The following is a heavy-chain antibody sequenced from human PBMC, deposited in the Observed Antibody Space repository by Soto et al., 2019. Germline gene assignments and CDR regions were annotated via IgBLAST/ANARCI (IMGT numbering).Heavy chain of an antibody. D-gene: IGHD6-13*01. CDR3: AKGTGYSNSWYDDY. V-gene: IGHV3-23*01. CDR1: GFTFSSYS. J-gene: IGHJ4*02. CDR2: ISGSGGTT. Sequence: PGGSLRLSCAASGFTFSSYSMNWVRQAPGKGLEWVSGISGSGGTTQYADSVKGRFTISRDNSKNTLYLQMNSLRAEDTAVYYCAKGTGYSNSWYDDYWGQGTLVTVSS.